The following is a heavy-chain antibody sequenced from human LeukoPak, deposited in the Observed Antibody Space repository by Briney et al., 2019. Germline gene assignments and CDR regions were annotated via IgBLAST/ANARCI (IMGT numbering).Heavy chain of an antibody. J-gene: IGHJ5*02. V-gene: IGHV3-23*01. D-gene: IGHD3-3*01. CDR2: ISGSGGST. Sequence: GGSLRLSCAAAGFTFSSYAMSWVRQAPGKGLEWVSAISGSGGSTYYADSVKGRFTISRDNSKNTLYLQMNSLRAEDTAVYYCAKDQDIRFLGWFDPWGQGTLVTVSS. CDR3: AKDQDIRFLGWFDP. CDR1: GFTFSSYA.